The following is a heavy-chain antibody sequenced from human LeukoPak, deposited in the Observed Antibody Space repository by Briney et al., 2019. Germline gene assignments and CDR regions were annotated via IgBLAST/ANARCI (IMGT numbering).Heavy chain of an antibody. CDR2: ISSSGST. CDR1: GDSISSHY. D-gene: IGHD1-26*01. CDR3: ARATLVGYFSYFYMDV. V-gene: IGHV4-59*11. Sequence: SETLSLTCFVSGDSISSHYWNWIRQPPGKGLEWIGYISSSGSTNHNPSLKSRVTVSIDTSKNQFSLNLSSVTAADTAVYYCARATLVGYFSYFYMDVWGKGTTVTFSS. J-gene: IGHJ6*03.